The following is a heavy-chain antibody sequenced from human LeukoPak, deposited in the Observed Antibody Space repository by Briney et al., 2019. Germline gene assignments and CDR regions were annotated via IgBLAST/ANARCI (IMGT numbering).Heavy chain of an antibody. CDR1: GFTFSNAW. D-gene: IGHD1-14*01. Sequence: GGSLRLSRAASGFTFSNAWMSWVRQAPGKGLEGVGRIESKSDGGTTDYAAPVKGRFTISRDDPKNTLYLQMNSLKTEDTAVYYCTTLRKPNAFDIWGQGTMVTVSS. J-gene: IGHJ3*02. CDR2: IESKSDGGTT. CDR3: TTLRKPNAFDI. V-gene: IGHV3-15*04.